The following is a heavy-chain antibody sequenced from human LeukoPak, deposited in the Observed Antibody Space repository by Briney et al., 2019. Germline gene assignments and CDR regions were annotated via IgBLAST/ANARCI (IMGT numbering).Heavy chain of an antibody. CDR1: GLTFSSYA. V-gene: IGHV3-30-3*01. D-gene: IGHD2-21*02. J-gene: IGHJ1*01. CDR3: ARPKVVTAINEYFQH. Sequence: GGSLRLSCAASGLTFSSYAMHWVRQAPGKGLEWVAVISYDGSNKYYADSVKGRFTISRDNSKNTLYLQMNSLRAEDTAVYYCARPKVVTAINEYFQHWGQGTLVTVSS. CDR2: ISYDGSNK.